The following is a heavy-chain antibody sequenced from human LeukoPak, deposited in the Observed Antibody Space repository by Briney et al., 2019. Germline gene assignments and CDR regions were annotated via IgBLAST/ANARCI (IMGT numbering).Heavy chain of an antibody. CDR1: GFTFSAYA. D-gene: IGHD1-26*01. CDR3: AKDGSP. V-gene: IGHV3-23*01. Sequence: GSLRLSCAASGFTFSAYAMSWVRQAPGKGLEWVSGISGRGGSTYYTDSVKGRFTISRDNSKNTLYLHMSSLRAEDTAVYYCAKDGSPWGQGTLVTVSP. J-gene: IGHJ5*02. CDR2: ISGRGGST.